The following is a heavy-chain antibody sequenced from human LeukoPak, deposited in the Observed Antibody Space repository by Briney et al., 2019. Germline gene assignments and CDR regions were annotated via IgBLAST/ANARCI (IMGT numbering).Heavy chain of an antibody. Sequence: SETLSLTCTVSGGSISSGGYYWSWIRQPPGKGLEWIGYIYHSGSTYYNPSLKSRVTISVDRSKNQFSLKLSSVTAADTAVYYCARVTMVRGVIIPYYFDYWGQGTLVTVSS. D-gene: IGHD3-10*01. CDR2: IYHSGST. V-gene: IGHV4-30-2*01. J-gene: IGHJ4*02. CDR3: ARVTMVRGVIIPYYFDY. CDR1: GGSISSGGYY.